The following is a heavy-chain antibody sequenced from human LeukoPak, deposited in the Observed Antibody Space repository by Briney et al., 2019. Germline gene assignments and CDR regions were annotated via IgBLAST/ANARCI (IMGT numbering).Heavy chain of an antibody. CDR1: GVSFSGYY. CDR2: INHSGST. J-gene: IGHJ3*02. V-gene: IGHV4-34*01. CDR3: ARGLRRMYYDILTGPRGDAFDI. D-gene: IGHD3-9*01. Sequence: SETLSLTCAVYGVSFSGYYWRWLRQPPGKGLEWLGEINHSGSTNYNPSLKSRVTISVDTSKNQFPLKLSSVTAADTAVYYCARGLRRMYYDILTGPRGDAFDIWGQGIMVTVSS.